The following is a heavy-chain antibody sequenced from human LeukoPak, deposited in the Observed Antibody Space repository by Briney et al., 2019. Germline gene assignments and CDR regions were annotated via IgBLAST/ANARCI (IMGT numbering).Heavy chain of an antibody. CDR2: INPNSGGT. V-gene: IGHV1-2*02. CDR3: ARGGGRSSSPFDP. D-gene: IGHD6-6*01. Sequence: ASVKVSCKASGYTFTGSYMHWVRQAPGQGLEWMGWINPNSGGTKYAQNFQGRVTMTRDTSISTAYMELSRLRSDDTAVYYCARGGGRSSSPFDPWGQGTLVTLSS. J-gene: IGHJ5*02. CDR1: GYTFTGSY.